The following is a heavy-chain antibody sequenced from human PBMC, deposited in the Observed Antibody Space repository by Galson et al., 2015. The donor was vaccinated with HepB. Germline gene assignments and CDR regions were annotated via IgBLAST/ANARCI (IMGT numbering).Heavy chain of an antibody. Sequence: LEWIGYIYYTGSTNYNPSFKSRVTISVDTSKNQFSLNLSSVTAADTAVYYCARGGSTDWYFDLWGRGTLVTVSS. D-gene: IGHD6-13*01. CDR3: ARGGSTDWYFDL. V-gene: IGHV4-59*09. CDR2: IYYTGST. J-gene: IGHJ2*01.